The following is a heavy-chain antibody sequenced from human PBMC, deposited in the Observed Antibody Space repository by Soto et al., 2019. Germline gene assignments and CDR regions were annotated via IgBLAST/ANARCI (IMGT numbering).Heavy chain of an antibody. CDR2: IYRTGST. Sequence: QVQLQESGPGLVKPSGTLSLTCAVSGGSFTSNNWWTWVRQPPGQGLEWIGEIYRTGSTNYNPSLKSRVTISLDKSENQCSLKVPSLTAADTAVYYCASRDPGTSVDYWGQGILVTVSS. V-gene: IGHV4-4*02. CDR3: ASRDPGTSVDY. D-gene: IGHD1-7*01. J-gene: IGHJ4*02. CDR1: GGSFTSNNW.